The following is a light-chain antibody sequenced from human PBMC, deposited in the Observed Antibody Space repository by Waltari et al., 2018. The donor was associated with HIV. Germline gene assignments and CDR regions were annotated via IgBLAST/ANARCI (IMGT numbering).Light chain of an antibody. Sequence: QSALTQPASVSGSLGQSVTIPCTGTSSDVGKYNLISWYQQNPGSAPNLIIYETTKRPSGVSDRFSGSKSGNTASLTISGLQAEDESDYYCSSYAGLNRRVFGGGTKVTV. V-gene: IGLV2-23*01. J-gene: IGLJ3*02. CDR1: SSDVGKYNL. CDR2: ETT. CDR3: SSYAGLNRRV.